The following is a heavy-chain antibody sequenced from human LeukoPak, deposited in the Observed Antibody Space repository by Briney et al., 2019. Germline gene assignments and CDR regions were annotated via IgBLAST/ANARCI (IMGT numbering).Heavy chain of an antibody. Sequence: GESRKISCKGSGYSFTSYWIGWVRQMPGKGLEWMGIIYPGDSDTRYSPSFQGQVTISADKSISTAYLQWSSLKASDTAMYYCARHGHSSGWYPEYWGQGTLVTVSS. J-gene: IGHJ4*02. V-gene: IGHV5-51*01. CDR3: ARHGHSSGWYPEY. CDR2: IYPGDSDT. D-gene: IGHD6-19*01. CDR1: GYSFTSYW.